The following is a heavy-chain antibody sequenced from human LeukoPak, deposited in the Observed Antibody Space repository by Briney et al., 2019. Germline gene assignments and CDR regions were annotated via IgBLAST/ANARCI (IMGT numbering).Heavy chain of an antibody. CDR1: GYTFTSYY. CDR3: ARDSPISGSYYGGLGY. Sequence: ASVKVSCKASGYTFTSYYMHWVRQAPGQGLEWMGIINPSGGSTSYAQKFQGRVTMTRDTSTSTVYMELSSLRSEDTAVYYCARDSPISGSYYGGLGYRGQGVLVTVSS. D-gene: IGHD1-26*01. V-gene: IGHV1-46*01. J-gene: IGHJ4*02. CDR2: INPSGGST.